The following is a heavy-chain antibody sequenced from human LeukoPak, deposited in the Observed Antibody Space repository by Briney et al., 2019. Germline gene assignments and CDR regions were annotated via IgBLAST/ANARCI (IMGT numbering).Heavy chain of an antibody. J-gene: IGHJ4*02. CDR3: ARIDYYDSGGYYYSFDS. Sequence: ASVKVSCKASGYTFTGYYMHWVRQAPGQGLEWMGWINPNSGGTNYAQNFQGRATMTRDTSISTAYMELSRLRSDDTAVYYCARIDYYDSGGYYYSFDSWGQGTLVTVSS. CDR1: GYTFTGYY. CDR2: INPNSGGT. D-gene: IGHD3-22*01. V-gene: IGHV1-2*02.